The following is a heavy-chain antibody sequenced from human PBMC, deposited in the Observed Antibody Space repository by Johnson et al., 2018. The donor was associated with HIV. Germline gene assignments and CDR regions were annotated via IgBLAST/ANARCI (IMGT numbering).Heavy chain of an antibody. Sequence: VQLVESGGGVVQSGRSLRLSCAASGFAFSRFAMHWVRQVPDKGLEWVAVISYDGTNQYHADSVKGRFTISRDNSKNTLYLQMNSLRAEDTALYYCAKSTQATSARESGPYGAFDIWGQGTMVTVSS. CDR1: GFAFSRFA. D-gene: IGHD2-2*01. J-gene: IGHJ3*02. V-gene: IGHV3-30*18. CDR3: AKSTQATSARESGPYGAFDI. CDR2: ISYDGTNQ.